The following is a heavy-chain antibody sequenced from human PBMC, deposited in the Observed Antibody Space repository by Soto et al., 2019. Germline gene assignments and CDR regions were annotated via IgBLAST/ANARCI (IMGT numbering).Heavy chain of an antibody. V-gene: IGHV4-59*01. CDR3: ARDIKRGIEEAGFDP. CDR1: GGSISSYY. D-gene: IGHD6-13*01. Sequence: SETLSLTCTVSGGSISSYYWSWIRQPPGKGLEWIGYIYYSGSTNYNPSLKSRVTISVDTSKNQFSLKLSSVTAADTAVYYCARDIKRGIEEAGFDPCGQGTLVTVSS. J-gene: IGHJ5*02. CDR2: IYYSGST.